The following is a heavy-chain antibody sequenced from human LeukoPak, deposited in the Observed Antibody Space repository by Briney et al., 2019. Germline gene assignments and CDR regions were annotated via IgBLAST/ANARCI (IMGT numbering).Heavy chain of an antibody. CDR2: IYYSVST. J-gene: IGHJ4*02. CDR1: GGSISSYY. V-gene: IGHV4-59*01. D-gene: IGHD3-10*01. CDR3: ASSKVRGVIRALDY. Sequence: SETLSLTCTVSGGSISSYYWSWIRQPPGKGLEWIGYIYYSVSTNYNPSLKSRVTISVDTSKNQFSLKLSSVTAADTAVYYCASSKVRGVIRALDYWGQGTLVTVSS.